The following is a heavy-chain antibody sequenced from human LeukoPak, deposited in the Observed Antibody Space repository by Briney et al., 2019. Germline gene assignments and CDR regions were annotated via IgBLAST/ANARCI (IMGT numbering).Heavy chain of an antibody. Sequence: PSHTLSLTCTVSGGSMSSGDNYWSWIRQHPGKGLEWIGHIYYSGTTYYNPSLKSRVSISVDTSKNQFSLRLSSVTVADTAVYYCARYGGNAHDYWGQGTLVTVSS. CDR1: GGSMSSGDNY. V-gene: IGHV4-31*03. CDR2: IYYSGTT. CDR3: ARYGGNAHDY. J-gene: IGHJ4*02. D-gene: IGHD4/OR15-4a*01.